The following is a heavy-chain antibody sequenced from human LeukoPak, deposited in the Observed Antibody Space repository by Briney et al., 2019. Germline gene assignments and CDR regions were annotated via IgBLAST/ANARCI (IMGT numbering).Heavy chain of an antibody. D-gene: IGHD3-3*01. CDR3: ARSGYYHWFDP. CDR2: IYYSGST. V-gene: IGHV4-59*01. J-gene: IGHJ5*02. CDR1: GGSISSYY. Sequence: PSETLSLTCTVSGGSISSYYWSWIRQPPGKGLEWIGYIYYSGSTNYNPSLKSRVTISVDTSKNQFSLKPSSVTAADTAVYYCARSGYYHWFDPWGQGTLVTVSS.